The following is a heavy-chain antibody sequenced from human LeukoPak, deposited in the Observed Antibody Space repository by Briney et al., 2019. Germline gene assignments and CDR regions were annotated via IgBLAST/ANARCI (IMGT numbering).Heavy chain of an antibody. Sequence: GGSLRLSCAASGFTFSSYSMNWVRQAPGKGLEWVSSISSSSSYIYYADSVKGRFTISRDKAKNSLYLQMNSLRAEDTAVYYCARGGPTVSVDYWGQGTLVTVSS. J-gene: IGHJ4*02. CDR1: GFTFSSYS. V-gene: IGHV3-21*01. D-gene: IGHD4-17*01. CDR3: ARGGPTVSVDY. CDR2: ISSSSSYI.